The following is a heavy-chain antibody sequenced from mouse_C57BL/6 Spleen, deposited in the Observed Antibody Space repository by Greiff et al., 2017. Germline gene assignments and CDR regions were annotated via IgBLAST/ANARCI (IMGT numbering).Heavy chain of an antibody. D-gene: IGHD1-1*01. CDR3: AIPYYYGSSNWYCDV. CDR2: INPNNGGT. CDR1: GYTFTDYN. V-gene: IGHV1-18*01. J-gene: IGHJ1*03. Sequence: VQLQQSGPELVKPGASVKIPCKASGYTFTDYNMDWVKQSHGKSLEWIGDINPNNGGTIYNQKFKGKATLTVDKSSSTAYMELRSLTSEDTAVYYCAIPYYYGSSNWYCDVWGTGTTVTVSS.